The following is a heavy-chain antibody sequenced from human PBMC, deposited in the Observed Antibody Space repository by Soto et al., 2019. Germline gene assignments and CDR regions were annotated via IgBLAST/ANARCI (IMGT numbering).Heavy chain of an antibody. Sequence: EVQLVESGGGLVKPGGSLRLSCAASGFNFNIAWMSWVRQAPGKGLEWVANIKEDGSAKYYVDSVKGRFTISRDNAKNSLFLQMNSLRAEDTAVYYCATTAAAAGTDWGQGTLVTVSS. V-gene: IGHV3-7*01. CDR2: IKEDGSAK. J-gene: IGHJ4*02. D-gene: IGHD6-13*01. CDR3: ATTAAAAGTD. CDR1: GFNFNIAW.